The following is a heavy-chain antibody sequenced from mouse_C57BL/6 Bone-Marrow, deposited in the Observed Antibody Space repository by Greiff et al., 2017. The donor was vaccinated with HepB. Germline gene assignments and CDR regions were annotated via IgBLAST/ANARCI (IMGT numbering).Heavy chain of an antibody. CDR3: ATGPLRYYAMDY. V-gene: IGHV1-61*01. CDR1: GYTFTSYW. D-gene: IGHD1-1*01. J-gene: IGHJ4*01. CDR2: IYPSDSET. Sequence: VQLQQSGAELVRPGSSVKLSCKASGYTFTSYWMDWVKQRPGQGLEWIGNIYPSDSETHYNQKFKDKATLTVDKSSSTAYMQLSSLTSEDSAVYYCATGPLRYYAMDYWGQGTSVTVSS.